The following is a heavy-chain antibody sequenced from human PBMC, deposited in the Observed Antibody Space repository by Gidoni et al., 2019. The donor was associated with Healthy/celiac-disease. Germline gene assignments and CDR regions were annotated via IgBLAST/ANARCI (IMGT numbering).Heavy chain of an antibody. V-gene: IGHV3-53*04. D-gene: IGHD3-10*01. Sequence: EVQLVESGGGLVQPGGSLRLSCAASGFTVSSNYMSWVRQAPGKGLEWVSVIYSGGSTYYADSVKGRFTISRHNSKNTLYLQMNSLRAEDTAVYYCARLPFGELSSYYGMDVWGQGTTVTVSS. CDR3: ARLPFGELSSYYGMDV. CDR2: IYSGGST. CDR1: GFTVSSNY. J-gene: IGHJ6*02.